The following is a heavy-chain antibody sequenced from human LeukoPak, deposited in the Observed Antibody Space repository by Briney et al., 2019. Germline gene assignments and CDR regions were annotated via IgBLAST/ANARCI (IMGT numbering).Heavy chain of an antibody. Sequence: SETLSLTCTVSGGSISSYYWSWIRQPAGKGLEWIGHIYSSGRTNYSPSLKSRVTMSVDTSTNQISLNLSSVTAADTAVYYCARVVGSVNSIRFDPWGQGTLVTVSS. CDR2: IYSSGRT. J-gene: IGHJ5*02. CDR1: GGSISSYY. D-gene: IGHD1-26*01. CDR3: ARVVGSVNSIRFDP. V-gene: IGHV4-4*07.